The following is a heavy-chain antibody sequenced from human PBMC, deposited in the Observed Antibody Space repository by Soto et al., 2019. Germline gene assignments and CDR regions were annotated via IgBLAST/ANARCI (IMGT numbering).Heavy chain of an antibody. CDR2: IYYSGST. Sequence: LSLSCTVCSDFVSSGDRYLRWIRQPPGKGLEWIGYIYYSGSTYYKPSLRSRVTMSVDTFKNQFSLRLRSVTAADAAVYNCARGRVYFDYWGQGTLVSVSS. CDR3: ARGRVYFDY. J-gene: IGHJ4*02. CDR1: SDFVSSGDRY. V-gene: IGHV4-30-4*01.